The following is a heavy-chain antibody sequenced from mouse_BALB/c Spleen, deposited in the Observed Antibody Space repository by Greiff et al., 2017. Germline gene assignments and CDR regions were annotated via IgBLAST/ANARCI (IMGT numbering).Heavy chain of an antibody. J-gene: IGHJ2*01. Sequence: EVQVVESGGGLVQPGGSLKLSCAASGFTFSSYGMSWVRQTPDKRLELVATINSNGGSTYYPDSVKGRFTISRDNAKNTLYLQMSSLKSEDTAMYYCARDLLPFDYWGQGTTLTVSS. CDR1: GFTFSSYG. CDR3: ARDLLPFDY. CDR2: INSNGGST. D-gene: IGHD1-1*01. V-gene: IGHV5-6-3*01.